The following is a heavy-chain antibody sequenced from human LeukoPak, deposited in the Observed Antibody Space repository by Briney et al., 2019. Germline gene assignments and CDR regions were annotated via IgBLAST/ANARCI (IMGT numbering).Heavy chain of an antibody. D-gene: IGHD3-10*01. CDR3: ARRYYYNLGSFPFDF. J-gene: IGHJ4*02. CDR2: VHNSGTT. CDR1: GGPFSGYF. Sequence: SETLSLTCAVSGGPFSGYFWSWIRQSSGKGLEWIGEVHNSGTTNYNPSLNSRVTISEDTSKNQFYLNLSSVTAADTAVYYCARRYYYNLGSFPFDFWGQGTLVTVSS. V-gene: IGHV4-34*01.